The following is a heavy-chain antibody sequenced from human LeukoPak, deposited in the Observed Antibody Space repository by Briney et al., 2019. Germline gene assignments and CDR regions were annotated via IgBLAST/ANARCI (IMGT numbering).Heavy chain of an antibody. CDR1: GGSISSGDYY. Sequence: SETLSLTCTVSGGSISSGDYYWSWIRQPPGKGLEWIGYIYYSGSTYYNPSLKSRVTISVDTSKNQFSLKLSSVTAADTAVYYCARGARLVTSGYFDYWGQGTLVTVSS. D-gene: IGHD3-9*01. V-gene: IGHV4-30-4*01. CDR3: ARGARLVTSGYFDY. J-gene: IGHJ4*02. CDR2: IYYSGST.